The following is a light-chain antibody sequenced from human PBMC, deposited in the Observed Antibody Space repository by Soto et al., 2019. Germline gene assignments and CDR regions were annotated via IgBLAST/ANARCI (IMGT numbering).Light chain of an antibody. Sequence: DIQMTQSPSTLPASVGGRASITCRASQSISSWLAWYQQKPGKAPKLLIYDASSLESGVPSRFSGSGSGTDFPLTFCSLQPEDFATYYCQQANSFRSITFGQGTRLEIK. V-gene: IGKV1-5*01. CDR2: DAS. CDR3: QQANSFRSIT. CDR1: QSISSW. J-gene: IGKJ5*01.